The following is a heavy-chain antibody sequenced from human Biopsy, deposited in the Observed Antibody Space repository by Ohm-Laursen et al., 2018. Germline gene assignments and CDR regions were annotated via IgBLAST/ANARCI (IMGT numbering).Heavy chain of an antibody. Sequence: TLSLTCAVYGESFNGYYWSWIRQTPGKGLEWIGEINHSGRTNYNPSLKSRVTISVDTSKNQFSLKVRSVTAADTAVYYCVRGVDYYDPHYYYALDVWGQGTTVTVSS. CDR3: VRGVDYYDPHYYYALDV. CDR2: INHSGRT. J-gene: IGHJ6*02. D-gene: IGHD3-22*01. CDR1: GESFNGYY. V-gene: IGHV4-34*01.